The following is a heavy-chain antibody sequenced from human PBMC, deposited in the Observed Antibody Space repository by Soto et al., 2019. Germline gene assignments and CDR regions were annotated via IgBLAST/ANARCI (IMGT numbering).Heavy chain of an antibody. J-gene: IGHJ4*02. CDR2: INHSGST. D-gene: IGHD2-15*01. V-gene: IGHV4-34*01. CDR3: ARGGGYCSGGSCSHLYYFDY. CDR1: GGSFSGYY. Sequence: TLSLTCAVYGGSFSGYYWSWIRQPPGKGLEWIGEINHSGSTNYNPSLKSRVTISVDTSKNQFSLKLSSVTAADTAMYYCARGGGYCSGGSCSHLYYFDYWGQGTLVTVSS.